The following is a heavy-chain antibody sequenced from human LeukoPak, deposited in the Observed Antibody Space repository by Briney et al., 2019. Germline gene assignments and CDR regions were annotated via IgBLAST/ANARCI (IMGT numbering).Heavy chain of an antibody. V-gene: IGHV3-7*04. CDR3: ARGDAFSGDH. Sequence: GGSLRLSCAVSGFTFSHFWMSWVRQAPGRGLEWVANIHPEGNEKYHVESVKGRFTISRDNAKNSLFLQMNGLRVEDTAVYYCARGDAFSGDHWGQGTLVTVSS. CDR1: GFTFSHFW. J-gene: IGHJ4*02. CDR2: IHPEGNEK.